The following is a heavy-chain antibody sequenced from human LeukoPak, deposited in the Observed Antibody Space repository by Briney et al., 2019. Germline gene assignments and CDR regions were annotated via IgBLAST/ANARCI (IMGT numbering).Heavy chain of an antibody. CDR2: INPNSGGT. D-gene: IGHD5-12*01. Sequence: VSVTVSCKASGYTFTDYYMHWVRQAPGQGLEWMGWINPNSGGTSYAQKFQGRVTMTRDTSVTTAYMELSRLRSDDTAVYYCARYSGYDEPFEYWGQGTLVTVSS. CDR1: GYTFTDYY. CDR3: ARYSGYDEPFEY. V-gene: IGHV1-2*02. J-gene: IGHJ4*02.